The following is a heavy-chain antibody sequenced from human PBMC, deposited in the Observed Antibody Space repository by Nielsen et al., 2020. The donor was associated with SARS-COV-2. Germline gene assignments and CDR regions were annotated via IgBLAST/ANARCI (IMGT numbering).Heavy chain of an antibody. J-gene: IGHJ4*02. Sequence: GESLKISCAASGFTFSSYGMNWVRQAPGKGLEWVSSISSSSSYIYYADSVKGRFTISRDNAKNSLYLQMNSPRAEDTAVYYCATEQRVGVRLGYDYWGQGTLVTVSS. CDR1: GFTFSSYG. D-gene: IGHD1-26*01. V-gene: IGHV3-21*01. CDR2: ISSSSSYI. CDR3: ATEQRVGVRLGYDY.